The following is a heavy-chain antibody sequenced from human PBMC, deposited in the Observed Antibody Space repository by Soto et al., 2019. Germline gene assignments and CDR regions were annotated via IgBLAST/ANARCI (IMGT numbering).Heavy chain of an antibody. CDR1: GFTFSSYG. Sequence: QVQLVESGGGVVQPGRSLRLSCAASGFTFSSYGMHWVRQAPGKGLEWVAVISYDGSNKYYADSVKGRFTISRDNSKNTLYLQMNSLRAEDTAVYYCAKEEFDYWGQGTLVTVSS. V-gene: IGHV3-30*18. CDR3: AKEEFDY. CDR2: ISYDGSNK. J-gene: IGHJ4*02.